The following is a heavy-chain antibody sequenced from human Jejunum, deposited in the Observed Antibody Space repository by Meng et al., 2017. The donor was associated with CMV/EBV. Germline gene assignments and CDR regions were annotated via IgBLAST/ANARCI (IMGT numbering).Heavy chain of an antibody. D-gene: IGHD6-6*01. CDR1: GGSINNHY. CDR2: IFTRDNT. V-gene: IGHV4-4*07. CDR3: TRCAITASVNFDP. J-gene: IGHJ5*02. Sequence: LQDLGPGLVNPSVTLSLTCTACGGSINNHYWSWIRHAPGKGLEWIGRIFTRDNTNHNPSLKSRVTMSIATSKNQFSLKLTSVTAADTALYYCTRCAITASVNFDPWGQGTLVTVSS.